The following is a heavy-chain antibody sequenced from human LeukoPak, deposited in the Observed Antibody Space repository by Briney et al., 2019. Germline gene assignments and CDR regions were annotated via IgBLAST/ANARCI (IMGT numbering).Heavy chain of an antibody. D-gene: IGHD2-21*02. CDR3: ARDWYCGGDCYSYFDY. Sequence: PSETLSLTCAVSGGSISSGGYSWGWIRQPPGKGLEWIGYIYHSGSTYYNPSLKSRVTISVDRSKNQFSLKLSSVTAADTAVYYCARDWYCGGDCYSYFDYWGQGTLVTVSS. CDR2: IYHSGST. J-gene: IGHJ4*02. V-gene: IGHV4-30-2*01. CDR1: GGSISSGGYS.